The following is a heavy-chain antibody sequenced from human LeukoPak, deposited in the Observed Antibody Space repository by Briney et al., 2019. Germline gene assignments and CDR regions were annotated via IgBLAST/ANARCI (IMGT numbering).Heavy chain of an antibody. D-gene: IGHD1-26*01. V-gene: IGHV4-34*01. CDR3: ARTYEIVGSTAFYHYLFYMDI. J-gene: IGHJ6*03. CDR2: ITHGGRA. CDR1: ADSFSGYS. Sequence: SETLSLTCAVYADSFSGYSWSWIRQSPGRGLEWIGEITHGGRAKYNPSLKSRVTMSVDTSKNQFSLRLTSVTAADTAIYYCARTYEIVGSTAFYHYLFYMDIWSKGTPVTISS.